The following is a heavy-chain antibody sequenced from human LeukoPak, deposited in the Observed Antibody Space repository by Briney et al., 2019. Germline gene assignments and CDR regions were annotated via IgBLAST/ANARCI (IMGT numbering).Heavy chain of an antibody. CDR3: AKDFNSRPNYIAVAGDFDY. D-gene: IGHD6-19*01. V-gene: IGHV3-30*02. J-gene: IGHJ4*02. CDR2: IRYDGSNK. CDR1: GFTFSSYG. Sequence: PGGSLRLSCAASGFTFSSYGMHWVRQAPGKGLEWVAFIRYDGSNKYYADSVKGRFTTSRDNSKNTLYLQMNSLRAEDTAVYYCAKDFNSRPNYIAVAGDFDYWGQGTLVTVSS.